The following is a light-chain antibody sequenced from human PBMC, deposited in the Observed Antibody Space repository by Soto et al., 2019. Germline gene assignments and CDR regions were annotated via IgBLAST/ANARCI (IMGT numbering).Light chain of an antibody. Sequence: IVLTQSPGTLSLSPGERATLSCRASQSVSNSYLAWYQQKPGQAPRLLIYGASSRATGIPDRFSGSGSGTDFTLTITRLEPEDFVVYYCQQYGSSPRTFGQGTKVEIE. CDR2: GAS. V-gene: IGKV3-20*01. J-gene: IGKJ1*01. CDR1: QSVSNSY. CDR3: QQYGSSPRT.